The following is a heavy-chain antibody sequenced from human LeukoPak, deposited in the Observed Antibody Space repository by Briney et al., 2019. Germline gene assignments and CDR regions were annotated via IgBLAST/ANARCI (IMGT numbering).Heavy chain of an antibody. CDR2: ITSSGDNT. CDR3: AELGITMIGGV. D-gene: IGHD3-10*02. J-gene: IGHJ6*04. V-gene: IGHV3-23*01. CDR1: GFTFSSYA. Sequence: GGSLRLSCAASGFTFSSYAMSWVRQAPGKGLEWVSAITSSGDNTYYADSVKGRFTISRDNSKNTVYLQMNSLRAEDTAVYYCAELGITMIGGVWGKGTTVTISS.